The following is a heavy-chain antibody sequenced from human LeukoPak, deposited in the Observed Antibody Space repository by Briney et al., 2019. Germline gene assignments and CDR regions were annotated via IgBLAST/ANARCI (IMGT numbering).Heavy chain of an antibody. Sequence: GGSLRLSCAASGFTFSSYWMNWARQAPGKGLEWVSAISGSGGSTYYADSVKGRFTISRDNSKNTLFLQMNSLRAEDTALYYCATVVTTTPDYWGQGTLVTVSS. D-gene: IGHD2-21*02. J-gene: IGHJ4*02. CDR2: ISGSGGST. CDR3: ATVVTTTPDY. V-gene: IGHV3-23*01. CDR1: GFTFSSYW.